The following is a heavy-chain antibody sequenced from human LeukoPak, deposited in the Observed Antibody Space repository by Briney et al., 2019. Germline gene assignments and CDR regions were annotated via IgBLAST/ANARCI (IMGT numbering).Heavy chain of an antibody. V-gene: IGHV3-48*01. CDR2: VSGSGSTV. CDR3: VRQFAS. Sequence: PGGSLRLSCAASGFTFSDHIMNWVRQLPGKGLEWVAYVSGSGSTVYYADSVKGRFTISRDNGKSSLYLQMNSLRVEDTALYYCVRQFASWGQGTLVTVSS. J-gene: IGHJ4*02. CDR1: GFTFSDHI.